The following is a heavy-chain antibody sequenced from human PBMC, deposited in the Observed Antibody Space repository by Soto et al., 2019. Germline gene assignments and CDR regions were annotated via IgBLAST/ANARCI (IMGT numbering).Heavy chain of an antibody. CDR2: IYYSGST. CDR3: ARDLGCSGGSCSDAFDI. Sequence: PSETLSLTCTVSGGSISSGGYYWSWIRQHPGKGLEWIGYIYYSGSTYYNPSLKSRVTISVDTSKNQFSLKLSSVTAADTAVYYCARDLGCSGGSCSDAFDIWGQGTMVTVSS. J-gene: IGHJ3*02. V-gene: IGHV4-31*03. D-gene: IGHD2-15*01. CDR1: GGSISSGGYY.